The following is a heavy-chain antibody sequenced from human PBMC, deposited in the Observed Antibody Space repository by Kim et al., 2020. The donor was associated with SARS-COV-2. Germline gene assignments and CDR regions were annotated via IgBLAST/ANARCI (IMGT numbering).Heavy chain of an antibody. V-gene: IGHV4-59*13. CDR3: ASVPAVAGSDYFGY. Sequence: SETLSLTCTVSGGSISSYYWSWIRQPPGKGLEWIGYIYYSWSTNYNPSLKCRVTISVEPSKNQFSLTLSSVTAADTAVYYCASVPAVAGSDYFGYCGQGNL. J-gene: IGHJ4*02. CDR1: GGSISSYY. D-gene: IGHD6-19*01. CDR2: IYYSWST.